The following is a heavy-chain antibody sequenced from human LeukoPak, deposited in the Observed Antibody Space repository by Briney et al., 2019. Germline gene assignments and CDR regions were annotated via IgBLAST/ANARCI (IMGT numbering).Heavy chain of an antibody. Sequence: EASVTVSYKASGGTFSSYAISWVRQAPGQGLEWMGGIIPIFGTANYAQKFQGRVTITADEFTGAAYMELSSLRSEDTAVYYCAGAVGLGDDGFDIWGQGTMVTVSS. CDR2: IIPIFGTA. V-gene: IGHV1-69*13. CDR1: GGTFSSYA. D-gene: IGHD3-16*01. CDR3: AGAVGLGDDGFDI. J-gene: IGHJ3*02.